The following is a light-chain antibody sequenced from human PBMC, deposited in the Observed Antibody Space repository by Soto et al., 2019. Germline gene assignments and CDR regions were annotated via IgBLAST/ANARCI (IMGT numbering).Light chain of an antibody. CDR2: AAS. Sequence: DIQMTQSPSSLSASVGDRVTITCRASQGISNYLAWYQQKPGKVPKLLIYAASTLQSGVPSRFSGSGSGTDFNLTIRSLAPEAVATYYCQKYNSAPFFPVGPGAKVDIK. J-gene: IGKJ3*01. CDR1: QGISNY. V-gene: IGKV1-27*01. CDR3: QKYNSAPFFP.